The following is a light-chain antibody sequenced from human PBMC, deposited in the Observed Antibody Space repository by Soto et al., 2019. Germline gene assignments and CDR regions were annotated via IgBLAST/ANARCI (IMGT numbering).Light chain of an antibody. CDR2: LGS. V-gene: IGKV2-28*01. Sequence: DIVMTQSPLSLPVTPGEPASISCRSSQSLLYSNGYNYLDWYLQKPGQSPQLLIYLGSNRASGVPDRFSGSGSGTDFTLKISRVEAEDVGVYYGMQTLQTWTFGQGTKVEIK. CDR3: MQTLQTWT. CDR1: QSLLYSNGYNY. J-gene: IGKJ1*01.